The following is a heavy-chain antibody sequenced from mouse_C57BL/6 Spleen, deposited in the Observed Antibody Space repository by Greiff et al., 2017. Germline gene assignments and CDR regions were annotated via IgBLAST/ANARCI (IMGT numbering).Heavy chain of an antibody. D-gene: IGHD4-1*01. CDR3: ARDWDGFAY. Sequence: EVHLVESEGGLVQPGSSMKLSCTASGFTFSDYYMAWVRQVPEKGLEWVANINYDGSSTYYLDSMKSRFIISRDNAKNILYLQMSSLKSEDTATYYCARDWDGFAYWVQGTLVTVSA. CDR2: INYDGSST. CDR1: GFTFSDYY. J-gene: IGHJ3*01. V-gene: IGHV5-16*01.